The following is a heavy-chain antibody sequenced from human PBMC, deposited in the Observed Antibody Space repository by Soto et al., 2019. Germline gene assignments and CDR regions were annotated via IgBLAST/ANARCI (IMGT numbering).Heavy chain of an antibody. CDR3: ATVSSSSWYQGDSYYYGMDV. D-gene: IGHD6-13*01. V-gene: IGHV3-53*01. CDR2: IYSGGST. J-gene: IGHJ6*02. CDR1: GFTVSSNY. Sequence: PGGSLRLSCAASGFTVSSNYISLVRQAPGKGLEWVSVIYSGGSTYYECSETGRFTISRDNSKNTLYLQMNSPRAEDTAVYYCATVSSSSWYQGDSYYYGMDVWGQGTKVTVSS.